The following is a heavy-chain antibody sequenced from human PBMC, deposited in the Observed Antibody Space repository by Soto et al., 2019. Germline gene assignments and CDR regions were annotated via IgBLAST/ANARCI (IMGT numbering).Heavy chain of an antibody. CDR1: GFTFSSYS. D-gene: IGHD1-26*01. CDR2: ISSSSSSTI. V-gene: IGHV3-48*02. CDR3: ARDGEHPPLYYYYGMDV. J-gene: IGHJ6*02. Sequence: GGSLRLSCAASGFTFSSYSMNWVRQAPGKGLEWVSYISSSSSSTIYYADSVKGRFTISRDNAKNSLYLQMNSLRDEDTAVYYCARDGEHPPLYYYYGMDVWGQGTTVTVSS.